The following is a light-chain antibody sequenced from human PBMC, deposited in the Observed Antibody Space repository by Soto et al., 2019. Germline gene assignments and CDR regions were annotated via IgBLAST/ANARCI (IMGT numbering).Light chain of an antibody. CDR3: QHRSSWPRS. J-gene: IGKJ1*01. Sequence: DIVLTQSPATLSLSPGDRATLSCRARQSVGTSLAWYKQQPGQAPRLLIHDAAYRASGIPERFRGSGSGTAFSLSISSLEPYDFAVYYCQHRSSWPRSFGRGTKVEV. CDR2: DAA. CDR1: QSVGTS. V-gene: IGKV3-11*01.